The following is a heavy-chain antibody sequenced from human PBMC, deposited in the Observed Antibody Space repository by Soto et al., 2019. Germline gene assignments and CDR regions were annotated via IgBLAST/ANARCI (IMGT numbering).Heavy chain of an antibody. D-gene: IGHD5-12*01. J-gene: IGHJ4*02. CDR2: ISYDGSNK. Sequence: GGSLRLSCAASGFTFSIFGMHWVRQAPGKGLEWVALISYDGSNKYYGDFVKGRFTISRDNSKNTLYLHMNSLRAEDTAVYYCAKGSTRWLHSHLHSWAQVTPVTLP. V-gene: IGHV3-30*18. CDR1: GFTFSIFG. CDR3: AKGSTRWLHSHLHS.